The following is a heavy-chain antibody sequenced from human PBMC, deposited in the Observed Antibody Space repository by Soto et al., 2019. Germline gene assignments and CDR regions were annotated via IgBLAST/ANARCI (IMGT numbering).Heavy chain of an antibody. CDR3: ARDSGARHSSSSSGTNWFDP. CDR1: GGPFISYA. J-gene: IGHJ5*02. D-gene: IGHD6-6*01. Sequence: XSVKVACTASGGPFISYAISWVRQAPGQGLEWMGGIIPIFGTANYAQKFQGRVTITADESTSTAYMELSNLRSEDTAVYYCARDSGARHSSSSSGTNWFDPWGQRTLVTVSS. CDR2: IIPIFGTA. V-gene: IGHV1-69*01.